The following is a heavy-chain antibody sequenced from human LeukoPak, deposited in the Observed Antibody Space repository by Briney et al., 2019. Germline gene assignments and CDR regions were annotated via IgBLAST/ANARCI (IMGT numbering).Heavy chain of an antibody. CDR2: IYSGGST. J-gene: IGHJ4*02. Sequence: GGSLRLSCAASGFTVSSDYMSWVRQAPGKGLEWVSIIYSGGSTYYADSVKGRFTISRDNSKNTLYLQMNCLRAEDTAVYYCAMKGYLYDSSNYHVDYWGQGTLVTVSS. D-gene: IGHD3-22*01. V-gene: IGHV3-66*02. CDR3: AMKGYLYDSSNYHVDY. CDR1: GFTVSSDY.